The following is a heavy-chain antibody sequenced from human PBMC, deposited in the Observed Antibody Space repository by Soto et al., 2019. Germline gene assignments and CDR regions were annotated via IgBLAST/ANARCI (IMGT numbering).Heavy chain of an antibody. CDR2: MYNSGST. D-gene: IGHD2-15*01. CDR3: ARGYGGNCFDY. J-gene: IGHJ4*02. V-gene: IGHV4-59*01. CDR1: DGSISSYY. Sequence: SQTLSLTCSVADGSISSYYWSWIRQPPGKGLEWIGYMYNSGSTNYNPSLKSRVTISVDTSKNQFSLKLSSVTAADTAVYYCARGYGGNCFDYWGQGTLVTVSS.